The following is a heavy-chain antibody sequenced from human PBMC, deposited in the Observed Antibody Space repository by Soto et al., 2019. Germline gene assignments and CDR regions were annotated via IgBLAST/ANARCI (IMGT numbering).Heavy chain of an antibody. D-gene: IGHD6-13*01. J-gene: IGHJ5*02. CDR3: ARGARSSSWYVRWFDP. Sequence: QVQLQQWGAGLLKPSETLSLTCAVYGGSFSGCYWSWIRQPPGKGLEWIGEINHSGSTNYNPSLKSRVTISVDTSKNQFSLKLSSVTAADTAVYYCARGARSSSWYVRWFDPWGQGTLVTVSS. V-gene: IGHV4-34*01. CDR1: GGSFSGCY. CDR2: INHSGST.